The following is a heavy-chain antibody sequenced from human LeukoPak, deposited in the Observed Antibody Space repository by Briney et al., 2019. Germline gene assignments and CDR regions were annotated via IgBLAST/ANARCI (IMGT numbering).Heavy chain of an antibody. V-gene: IGHV5-51*01. CDR1: GYSFNTFM. CDR2: VYPLDSET. Sequence: GESLKISCQTSGYSFNTFMIAGVRQAPGRGLEWMGLVYPLDSETRYGPSFQGQVTISADKSTSYVFLQWESLKASDTAMYYCVRHNTGADYWGQGTLVTVSS. CDR3: VRHNTGADY. D-gene: IGHD1-14*01. J-gene: IGHJ4*02.